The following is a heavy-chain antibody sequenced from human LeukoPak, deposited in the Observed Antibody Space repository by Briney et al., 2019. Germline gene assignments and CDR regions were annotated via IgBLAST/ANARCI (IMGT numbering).Heavy chain of an antibody. CDR3: ARNLSPPPLDTAMVDGWFDP. CDR1: GFTFSSYS. J-gene: IGHJ5*02. V-gene: IGHV3-48*04. CDR2: ISSSGSTI. D-gene: IGHD5-18*01. Sequence: PGGSLRLSCAASGFTFSSYSMNWVRQAPGKGLEWVSYISSSGSTIYYADSVKGRLTISRDNAKNSLYQQMNSLRAEDTAVYYWARNLSPPPLDTAMVDGWFDPWGQGTLVTVSS.